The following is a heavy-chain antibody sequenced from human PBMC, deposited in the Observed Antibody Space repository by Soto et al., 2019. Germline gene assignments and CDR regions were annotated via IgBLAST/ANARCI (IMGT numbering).Heavy chain of an antibody. CDR2: IYWDNDK. CDR1: GSSLGTTGVG. D-gene: IGHD3-10*01. J-gene: IGHJ4*02. CDR3: AHTNYYGSWYFDS. Sequence: QITLKESGPTLVKPTQTLTLTCTFSGSSLGTTGVGVGWIRQPPGEALEWLALIYWDNDKRYSPSLKSRLTITMATSKNQVVLTLADMDPVDTATYFCAHTNYYGSWYFDSWGQGILVTVSS. V-gene: IGHV2-5*02.